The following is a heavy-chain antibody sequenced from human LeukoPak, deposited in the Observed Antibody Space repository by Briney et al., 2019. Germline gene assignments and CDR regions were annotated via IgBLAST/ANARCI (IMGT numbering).Heavy chain of an antibody. D-gene: IGHD2-2*01. CDR3: ARGGAPSIPFDP. CDR1: GGSVSSGSYY. J-gene: IGHJ5*02. Sequence: PSETLSLTCTVSGGSVSSGSYYWSWIRQPPGKGLEWIGFIHNSGSTKYNPSLMSRVTISVDTSKNQFSLKLSSVTAAETAVYYCARGGAPSIPFDPWGQGTLVTVSS. CDR2: IHNSGST. V-gene: IGHV4-61*01.